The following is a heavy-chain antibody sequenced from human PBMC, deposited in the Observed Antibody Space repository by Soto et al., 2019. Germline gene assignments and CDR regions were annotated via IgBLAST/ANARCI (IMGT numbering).Heavy chain of an antibody. D-gene: IGHD3-22*01. J-gene: IGHJ4*02. Sequence: ASVKVSCKASGYTFTSYYMHWVRQAPGQGLEWMGIINPSGGSTSYAQKFQGRVTMTRDTSTSTVYMELSSLRSEDTAVYYCARDQYYDSSGYRAYYFDYCGQGTLVTVSS. CDR2: INPSGGST. CDR1: GYTFTSYY. CDR3: ARDQYYDSSGYRAYYFDY. V-gene: IGHV1-46*01.